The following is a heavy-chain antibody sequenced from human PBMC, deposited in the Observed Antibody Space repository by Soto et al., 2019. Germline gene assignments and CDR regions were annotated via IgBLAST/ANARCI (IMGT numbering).Heavy chain of an antibody. D-gene: IGHD4-4*01. CDR1: GGSISSGDYY. J-gene: IGHJ5*02. Sequence: SETLSLTCTVSGGSISSGDYYWSWIRQPPGKGLEWIGYIYYSGSTYYNPSLKSRVTISVDTSKNQFSLKLSSVTAADTAVYYCARAAGYSINWFDPWGQGTLVTVSS. CDR2: IYYSGST. CDR3: ARAAGYSINWFDP. V-gene: IGHV4-30-4*01.